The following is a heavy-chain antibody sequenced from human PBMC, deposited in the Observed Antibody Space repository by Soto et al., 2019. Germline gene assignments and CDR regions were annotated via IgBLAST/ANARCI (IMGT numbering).Heavy chain of an antibody. V-gene: IGHV1-69*13. CDR1: GGTFSSYA. CDR2: IIPIFGTA. CDR3: AMSRTVSYYYYGMDV. Sequence: SVKVSCKASGGTFSSYAISWVRQAPGQGLEWMGGIIPIFGTANYAQKFQGRVTITADESTSTAYMELSSLRSEDKAVYYCAMSRTVSYYYYGMDVWGQGTTVTVSS. J-gene: IGHJ6*02.